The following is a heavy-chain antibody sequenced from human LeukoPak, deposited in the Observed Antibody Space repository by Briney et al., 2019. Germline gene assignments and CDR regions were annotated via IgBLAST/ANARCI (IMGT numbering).Heavy chain of an antibody. CDR2: IKQDGSEK. V-gene: IGHV3-7*01. Sequence: PGGSLRLSCTASGFTFSGAWMTWVRQAPGKGLEWVANIKQDGSEKYYMDSVKGRLTISRDTAKNSLYLQMNGLRVEDTAVYYCARLAKYYYGSETYYFFDYWGQGTLVTVSS. D-gene: IGHD3-10*01. J-gene: IGHJ4*02. CDR1: GFTFSGAW. CDR3: ARLAKYYYGSETYYFFDY.